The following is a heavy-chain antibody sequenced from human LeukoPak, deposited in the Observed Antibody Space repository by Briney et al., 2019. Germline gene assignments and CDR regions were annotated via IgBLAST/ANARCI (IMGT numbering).Heavy chain of an antibody. Sequence: GGSLRLSCAASGFTFRSYGMHWVRQAPGKALVWVSRISSDGTSTTYADSVKGRFTISRDNAKNTLYLQLDSLRAEDTAIYYCASPGWSDALDMWGQGTRVTVSS. CDR3: ASPGWSDALDM. J-gene: IGHJ3*02. D-gene: IGHD2-15*01. CDR2: ISSDGTST. CDR1: GFTFRSYG. V-gene: IGHV3-74*01.